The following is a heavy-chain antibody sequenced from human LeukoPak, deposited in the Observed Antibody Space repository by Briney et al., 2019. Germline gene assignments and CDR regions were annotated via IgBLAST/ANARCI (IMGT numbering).Heavy chain of an antibody. V-gene: IGHV3-48*01. D-gene: IGHD5-24*01. Sequence: GGSLRLSCVGSGFTFTRHSMNWVRQAPGKGLEWISYISSSSSHIYSSDSVRGRFIISRDNAKNSVYLQMTSLRAGDTAVYSCARHRAGYNWVDYWGQGTLVSASS. J-gene: IGHJ4*02. CDR1: GFTFTRHS. CDR3: ARHRAGYNWVDY. CDR2: ISSSSSHI.